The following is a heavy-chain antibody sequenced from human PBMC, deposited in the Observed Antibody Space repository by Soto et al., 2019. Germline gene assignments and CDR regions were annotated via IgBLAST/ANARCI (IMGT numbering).Heavy chain of an antibody. CDR2: IVPIDGST. J-gene: IGHJ4*02. V-gene: IGHV1-69*01. CDR3: ARSFTKSRRGGVAFDY. CDR1: GGTISSFG. D-gene: IGHD3-3*01. Sequence: QVQLVQSGAEVKKPGSSVKVSCTTSGGTISSFGMNWVRQAPGQGLEWMGGIVPIDGSTKYAEKFQGRVTITAAESTSTVYMDLSSLRSEDTAVYYCARSFTKSRRGGVAFDYWGQGTLLTVSP.